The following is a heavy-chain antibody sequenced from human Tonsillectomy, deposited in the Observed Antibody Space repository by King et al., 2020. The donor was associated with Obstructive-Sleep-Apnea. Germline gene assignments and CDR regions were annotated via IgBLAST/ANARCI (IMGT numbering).Heavy chain of an antibody. V-gene: IGHV3-7*03. CDR2: MKHDGRDK. Sequence: VQLVESGGDLVQPGGSLRLSCAASGFTFSDYLVTCIRQFPGKVLEGVALMKHDGRDKAYVVSVKGRFANSKDNAKNSLYLQMNNLKAGDTAVYYCATDHHQYSAGGAFGYWGQGTPVTAPS. CDR3: ATDHHQYSAGGAFGY. J-gene: IGHJ4*02. CDR1: GFTFSDYL. D-gene: IGHD2-21*01.